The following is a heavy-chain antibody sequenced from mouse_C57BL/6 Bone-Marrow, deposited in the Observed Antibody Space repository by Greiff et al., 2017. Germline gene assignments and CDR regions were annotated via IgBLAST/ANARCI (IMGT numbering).Heavy chain of an antibody. J-gene: IGHJ1*03. CDR1: GYTFTSYG. CDR3: ARWPIYYYGSSYSYWYFDV. D-gene: IGHD1-1*01. Sequence: VHLVESGAELARPGASVKLSCKASGYTFTSYGISWMKQRTGQGLEWIGEIYPRSGNTYYNEKFKGKATLTADKSSSTAYMELRSLTSEDSAVYFCARWPIYYYGSSYSYWYFDVWGTGTTVTVSS. V-gene: IGHV1-81*01. CDR2: IYPRSGNT.